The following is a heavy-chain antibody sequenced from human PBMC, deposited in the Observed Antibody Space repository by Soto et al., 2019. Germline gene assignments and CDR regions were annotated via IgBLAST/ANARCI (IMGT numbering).Heavy chain of an antibody. V-gene: IGHV5-51*01. D-gene: IGHD3-10*01. J-gene: IGHJ4*01. CDR1: GYSFTRNW. Sequence: PVESLKISCKGPGYSFTRNWIGWVRQLPWKGLEWMGIIDPGDSYARYSPSFQGQVTISGDESTSTAYLPWSSLKASDTAMYYCARRATIVRGGTSYYLDYWGKGTLVTVSA. CDR3: ARRATIVRGGTSYYLDY. CDR2: IDPGDSYA.